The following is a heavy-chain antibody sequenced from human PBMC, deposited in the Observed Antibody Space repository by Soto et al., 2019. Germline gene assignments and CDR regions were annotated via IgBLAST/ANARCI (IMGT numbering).Heavy chain of an antibody. V-gene: IGHV1-8*01. D-gene: IGHD3-10*01. CDR1: GYTFTSYD. CDR2: MNPNSGNT. CDR3: ARGQSGGSGSYFYYYYYYKDV. J-gene: IGHJ6*03. Sequence: ASVKISCKASGYTFTSYDTDLVRQATRQGREWMGWMNPNSGNTGYAQKFQGRVTMTRNTSISTAYMELSSLRSEDTAVYYCARGQSGGSGSYFYYYYYYKDVWGKGTTVTVSS.